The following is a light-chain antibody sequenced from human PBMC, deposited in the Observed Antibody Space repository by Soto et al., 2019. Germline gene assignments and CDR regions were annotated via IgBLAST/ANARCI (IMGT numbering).Light chain of an antibody. Sequence: DIQMTQSPSTLSASVGDRGTVTCRASQSIDNWLAWYQQKPGKAPKLLIHEASILQGGVSSRFSGSGSGTEFTLTISSLQPDDFATYYSQQYHSYSLTFGGGTKVDIK. J-gene: IGKJ4*01. CDR2: EAS. CDR1: QSIDNW. V-gene: IGKV1-5*01. CDR3: QQYHSYSLT.